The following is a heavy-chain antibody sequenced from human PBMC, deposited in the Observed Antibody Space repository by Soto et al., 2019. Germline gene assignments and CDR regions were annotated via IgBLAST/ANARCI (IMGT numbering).Heavy chain of an antibody. V-gene: IGHV3-33*01. J-gene: IGHJ4*02. CDR1: GFTFSSYG. CDR3: ARDQEDYDFWSGYYSRGISFTIDY. CDR2: IWYDGSNK. Sequence: QVQLVESGGGVVQPGRSLRLSCAASGFTFSSYGMHWVRQAPGKGLEWVAVIWYDGSNKYYADSVRGRFTISRDNSKNTLYLQMNSLRAEDTAVYYCARDQEDYDFWSGYYSRGISFTIDYWGQGTLVTVSS. D-gene: IGHD3-3*01.